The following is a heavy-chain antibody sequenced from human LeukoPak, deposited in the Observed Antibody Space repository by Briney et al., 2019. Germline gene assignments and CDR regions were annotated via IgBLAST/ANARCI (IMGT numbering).Heavy chain of an antibody. CDR3: ATGSQLGSYNWLDP. J-gene: IGHJ5*02. Sequence: SETLSLTCAVYGASFSDYYWSWIRQPPGKGLEWIGEIDHSGSTKCNPSLKGRVTISLDTSKNQFSLDLTSVTAADTAVYYCATGSQLGSYNWLDPWGQGTLVTVSS. CDR1: GASFSDYY. D-gene: IGHD1-1*01. V-gene: IGHV4-34*01. CDR2: IDHSGST.